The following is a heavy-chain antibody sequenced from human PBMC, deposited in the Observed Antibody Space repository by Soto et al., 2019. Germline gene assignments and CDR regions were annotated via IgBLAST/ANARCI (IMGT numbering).Heavy chain of an antibody. V-gene: IGHV1-69*01. J-gene: IGHJ6*02. Sequence: QVQVVQSGAEVKKPGSSVKVSCKVSGGIFTNNAISWVRQAPGQGLEWLGGVIPLFDTAYYAQIFRGRLRISADGATTTAYMELSGLTSADTAVYFCATGGHNDGYNIYNGMDVWGQGTTVTVS. CDR3: ATGGHNDGYNIYNGMDV. CDR2: VIPLFDTA. CDR1: GGIFTNNA. D-gene: IGHD5-18*01.